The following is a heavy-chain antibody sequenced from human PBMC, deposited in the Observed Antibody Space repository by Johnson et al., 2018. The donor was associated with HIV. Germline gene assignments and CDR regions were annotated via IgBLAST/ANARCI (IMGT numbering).Heavy chain of an antibody. CDR2: ISWDGDST. D-gene: IGHD1-26*01. Sequence: VQLVESGGVVVQPGGSLRLSCAASGFTFDDYTMHWVRQAPGKGLEWVSLISWDGDSTYYADSVTGRFTISRDNSKNTLYLQMNSLRADDTAVYYCARMVGGEAFDIWGQGTMVTVSS. CDR3: ARMVGGEAFDI. CDR1: GFTFDDYT. J-gene: IGHJ3*02. V-gene: IGHV3-43*01.